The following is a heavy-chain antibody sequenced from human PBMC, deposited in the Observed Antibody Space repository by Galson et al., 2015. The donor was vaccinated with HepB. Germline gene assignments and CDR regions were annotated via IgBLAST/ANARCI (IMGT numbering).Heavy chain of an antibody. Sequence: SLRLSCAASGFTFSHSWMTWVRQAPGKGLEWVANIKEDGSETYYVDAVRGRSTISRDNAKNSLFLQMNSLRADDTALYYCATDVGADWGQGTLVTVSS. CDR3: ATDVGAD. CDR1: GFTFSHSW. J-gene: IGHJ4*02. D-gene: IGHD3-16*01. V-gene: IGHV3-7*01. CDR2: IKEDGSET.